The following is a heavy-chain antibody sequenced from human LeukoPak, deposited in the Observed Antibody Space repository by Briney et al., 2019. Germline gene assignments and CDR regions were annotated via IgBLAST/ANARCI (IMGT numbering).Heavy chain of an antibody. CDR1: GFTFSSYA. Sequence: GGSLRLSCAASGFTFSSYAMSWVRQAPGKGLEWVSSISGSGDSTYYADSVKGRFTISRDNSKNTLYLQMNSLRAEDTAVYYCTKARWEHQLIYYFDYWGQGTLVTVSS. V-gene: IGHV3-23*01. D-gene: IGHD1-26*01. CDR3: TKARWEHQLIYYFDY. CDR2: ISGSGDST. J-gene: IGHJ4*02.